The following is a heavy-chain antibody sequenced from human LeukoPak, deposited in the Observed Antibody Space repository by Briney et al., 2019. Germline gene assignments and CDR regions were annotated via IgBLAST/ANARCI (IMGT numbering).Heavy chain of an antibody. D-gene: IGHD3-10*01. J-gene: IGHJ1*01. CDR2: INPNSGGT. Sequence: ASVKVSSKASGYTFTGYYMHWVRQAPGQGLEWMGWINPNSGGTNYAQKFQGRVTMTRDTSISTAYMELTRLRSDDTAVYYCAVPGPYTEYFQHWGQGTLVTVSS. V-gene: IGHV1-2*02. CDR3: AVPGPYTEYFQH. CDR1: GYTFTGYY.